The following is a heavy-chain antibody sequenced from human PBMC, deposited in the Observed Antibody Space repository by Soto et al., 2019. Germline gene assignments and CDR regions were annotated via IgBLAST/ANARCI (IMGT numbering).Heavy chain of an antibody. CDR2: ISGTGSTI. Sequence: QVQLVESGGGLVKPGGSLRLSCAGSGFTFGDYYMSWIRQAPGKGLEWVAYISGTGSTIYHADSVKGRFTASRDNDKNSLYLLMDSLTADDTAVYYCAVDPTMPKRRGGYFDYWGQGTLVTVSS. CDR1: GFTFGDYY. J-gene: IGHJ4*02. D-gene: IGHD1-1*01. V-gene: IGHV3-11*01. CDR3: AVDPTMPKRRGGYFDY.